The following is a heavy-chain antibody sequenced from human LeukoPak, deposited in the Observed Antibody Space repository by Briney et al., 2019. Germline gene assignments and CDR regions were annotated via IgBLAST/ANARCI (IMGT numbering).Heavy chain of an antibody. V-gene: IGHV3-53*01. CDR1: GFTVSSNS. CDR2: IYSDNT. CDR3: ARRAGAYSHPYDY. Sequence: GGSLRLSCTVSGFTVSSNSMSWVRQAPGKGLEWVSFIYSDNTHYSDSVKGRFTISRDNSKDTLYLQMNSLRAEDTAVYYCARRAGAYSHPYDYWGQGTLVTVSS. D-gene: IGHD4/OR15-4a*01. J-gene: IGHJ4*02.